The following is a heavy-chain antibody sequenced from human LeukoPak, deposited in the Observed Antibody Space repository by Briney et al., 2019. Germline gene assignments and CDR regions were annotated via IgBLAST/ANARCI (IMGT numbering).Heavy chain of an antibody. Sequence: PSETLSFNCSGSGASINSHHWTWIRQPAGQGLKWIWRIYISGSTNYSPSLKSRVTMSVDTSKNQFSLNLIAVSAADTAVYYCARALNPLPGTYYFDYWGQGTLVTVSS. CDR1: GASINSHH. J-gene: IGHJ4*02. V-gene: IGHV4-4*07. CDR2: IYISGST. D-gene: IGHD2-15*01. CDR3: ARALNPLPGTYYFDY.